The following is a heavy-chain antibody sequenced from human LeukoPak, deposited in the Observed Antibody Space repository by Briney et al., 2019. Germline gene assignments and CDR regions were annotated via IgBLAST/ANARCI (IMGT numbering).Heavy chain of an antibody. CDR2: IYSSGST. CDR1: GGSISSYY. CDR3: ARVSYCSSTSCYWFDY. V-gene: IGHV4-4*07. Sequence: SETLSLTCTVSGGSISSYYWSWIRQPAGKGLEWIGRIYSSGSTNYNPSLTSRVTMSVDTSKNQFSLKLSSVTAADTAVYYCARVSYCSSTSCYWFDYWGQGTLVTVSS. D-gene: IGHD2-2*01. J-gene: IGHJ4*02.